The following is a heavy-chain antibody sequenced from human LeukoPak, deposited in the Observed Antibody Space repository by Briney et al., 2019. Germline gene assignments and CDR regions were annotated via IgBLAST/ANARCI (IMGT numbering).Heavy chain of an antibody. J-gene: IGHJ4*02. D-gene: IGHD4-23*01. CDR2: INPYSGGT. CDR3: ARGVYGGNSDY. CDR1: GYTFTGYS. V-gene: IGHV1-2*02. Sequence: ASVKVSCKASGYTFTGYSMHWVRQAPGQGLEWMGWINPYSGGTNYAQKFQGRVTMTRDTSTSTAYMELSSLRFDDTAVYYCARGVYGGNSDYWGQGTLLTVSS.